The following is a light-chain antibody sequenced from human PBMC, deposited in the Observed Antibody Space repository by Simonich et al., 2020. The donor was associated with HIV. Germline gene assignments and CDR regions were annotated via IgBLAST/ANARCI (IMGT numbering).Light chain of an antibody. J-gene: IGKJ4*01. Sequence: DIVMTQSPATLSVSPGERATLSCRASQSVNSNLAWYQQKPGQAPRLLIYGATTRATGIPARFSGTGSGTDFTLTISSLEPEDFAVYYCQQRSNWPPSLTFGGGTKVEIK. CDR3: QQRSNWPPSLT. CDR2: GAT. CDR1: QSVNSN. V-gene: IGKV3-15*01.